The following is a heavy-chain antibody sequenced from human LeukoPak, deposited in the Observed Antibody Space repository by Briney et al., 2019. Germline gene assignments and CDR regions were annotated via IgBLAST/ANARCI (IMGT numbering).Heavy chain of an antibody. CDR3: ARGLRYCSGGSCY. CDR2: IIPILGIA. Sequence: GTSVKVPCKASGGTFSSYAISWVRQAPGQGLEWMGRIIPILGIANYAQKFQGRVTITADKSTSTAYMELSSLRSEDTAVYYCARGLRYCSGGSCYWGQGTLVTVSS. J-gene: IGHJ4*02. D-gene: IGHD2-15*01. V-gene: IGHV1-69*04. CDR1: GGTFSSYA.